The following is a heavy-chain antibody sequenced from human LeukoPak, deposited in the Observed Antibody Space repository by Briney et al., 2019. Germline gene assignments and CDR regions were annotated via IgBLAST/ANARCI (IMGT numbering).Heavy chain of an antibody. Sequence: GASVKLSCKASGYTFTGYYMHWGRHAPGPGLEWMGWINPNSGGTNYAQKFQGRVTMTRDTSISTAYMELSRLRSDDTAVYYCARDLPAVAGFDYWGQGTLVTVSS. J-gene: IGHJ4*02. CDR2: INPNSGGT. CDR3: ARDLPAVAGFDY. CDR1: GYTFTGYY. D-gene: IGHD6-19*01. V-gene: IGHV1-2*02.